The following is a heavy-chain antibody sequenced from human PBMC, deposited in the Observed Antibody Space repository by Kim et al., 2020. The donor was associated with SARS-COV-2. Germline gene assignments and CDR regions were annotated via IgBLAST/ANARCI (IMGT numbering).Heavy chain of an antibody. J-gene: IGHJ6*02. CDR1: GFTFSSYG. CDR3: ASGTQGQYYGMDV. Sequence: GGSLRLSCAASGFTFSSYGMHWVRQAPGKGLEWVAVISYDGSNKYYADSVKGRFTISRDNSKNTLYLQMNSLRAEDTAVYYCASGTQGQYYGMDVWGQGTTVTVSS. V-gene: IGHV3-30*03. CDR2: ISYDGSNK.